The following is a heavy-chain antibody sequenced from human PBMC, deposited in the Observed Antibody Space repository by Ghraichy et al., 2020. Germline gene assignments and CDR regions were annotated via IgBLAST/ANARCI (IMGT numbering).Heavy chain of an antibody. D-gene: IGHD2-15*01. CDR2: INHSGST. V-gene: IGHV4-34*01. CDR3: ASAMGRYCSGGSCSEIN. J-gene: IGHJ4*02. CDR1: GGSFSGYY. Sequence: SETLSLTCAVYGGSFSGYYWSWIRQPPGKGLEWIGEINHSGSTNYNPSLKSRVTISVATSKNQFSLKLSSVTAADTAVYYCASAMGRYCSGGSCSEINWGQGTLVTVSS.